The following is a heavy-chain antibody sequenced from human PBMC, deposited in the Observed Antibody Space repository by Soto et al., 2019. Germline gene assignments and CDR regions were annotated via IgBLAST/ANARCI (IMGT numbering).Heavy chain of an antibody. V-gene: IGHV3-30*03. J-gene: IGHJ6*02. Sequence: QVQLVESGGGVVQPGRSLRLSCAASGFTFSSYGMHWARQAPGKGLEWVAVISYDGSNQYYADSVKGRFTISRDNSKETLYLEMNSLGTEDPAVYYCARDQDSSTFYYDGGDFWGQGTTVTVSS. CDR1: GFTFSSYG. CDR2: ISYDGSNQ. CDR3: ARDQDSSTFYYDGGDF. D-gene: IGHD6-13*01.